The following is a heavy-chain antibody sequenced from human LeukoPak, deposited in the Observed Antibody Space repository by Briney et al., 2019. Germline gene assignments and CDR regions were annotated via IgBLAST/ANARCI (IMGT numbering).Heavy chain of an antibody. CDR2: IYSSGNT. J-gene: IGHJ5*02. CDR1: GGSISTTNYY. D-gene: IGHD3-3*01. Sequence: PSETLSLTCTVSGGSISTTNYYWGWIRQPPGRDLEWIGSIYSSGNTCYNPSLESRVTISVDTSKNQLSLKLTSATAADTSVYYCARHSGLRSPFDPWGQGTLVTVSS. V-gene: IGHV4-39*01. CDR3: ARHSGLRSPFDP.